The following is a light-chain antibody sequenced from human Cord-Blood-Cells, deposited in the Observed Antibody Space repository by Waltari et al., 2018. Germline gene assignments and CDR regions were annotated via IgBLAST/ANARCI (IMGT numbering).Light chain of an antibody. CDR2: AAS. CDR3: QQSYSTPIFT. CDR1: QSISSY. J-gene: IGKJ3*01. Sequence: DIQMTQSPSSLSASVGDRVTNTCRASQSISSYLNWYQQKPGKAPKLLIYAASSLQSGVPSRFSGSGSGTDFTLTISSLQPEDFATYYCQQSYSTPIFTFGPGTKVDIK. V-gene: IGKV1-39*01.